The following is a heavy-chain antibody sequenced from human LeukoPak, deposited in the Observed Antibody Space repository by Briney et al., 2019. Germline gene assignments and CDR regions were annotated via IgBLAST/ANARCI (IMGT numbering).Heavy chain of an antibody. Sequence: GESLKISCKASGYSFSSYWIAWVRQMPGKGLEWMGIIFPIYSETTYSPSFQGQVTISADKSISTAYLQWSSLEASDTAMYYCTRGCSGGSCSRDAMDVWGQGTMVTVSS. J-gene: IGHJ6*02. CDR3: TRGCSGGSCSRDAMDV. CDR1: GYSFSSYW. V-gene: IGHV5-51*01. CDR2: IFPIYSET. D-gene: IGHD2-15*01.